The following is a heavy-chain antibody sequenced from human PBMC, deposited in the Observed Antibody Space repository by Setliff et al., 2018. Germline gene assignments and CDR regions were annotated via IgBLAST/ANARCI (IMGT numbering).Heavy chain of an antibody. CDR1: GFTFSSYG. Sequence: GGSLRLSCAVSGFTFSSYGIHWVRQAPGKGLEYVAGIRSNGGRTYYADSVKGRFTISRDNSKNTLYLQMGSLRAEDMAVYYCARMMRPPWDCSGGSCYSRAFDYWGQGTLVTVSS. CDR3: ARMMRPPWDCSGGSCYSRAFDY. J-gene: IGHJ4*02. CDR2: IRSNGGRT. D-gene: IGHD2-15*01. V-gene: IGHV3-64*02.